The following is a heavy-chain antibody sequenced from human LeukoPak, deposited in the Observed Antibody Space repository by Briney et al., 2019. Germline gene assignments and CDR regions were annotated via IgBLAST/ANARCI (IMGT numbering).Heavy chain of an antibody. Sequence: PGGSLTLSCAASGFTFSSYSMHWVRQAPGKGLEWVSSISHSSRYIYYADSVKGRFTISRDNAKNSLYLQKNSLRAEDTAVYYCARAYRDAFDIWGQETMVTVSS. J-gene: IGHJ3*02. CDR1: GFTFSSYS. CDR3: ARAYRDAFDI. CDR2: ISHSSRYI. V-gene: IGHV3-21*01.